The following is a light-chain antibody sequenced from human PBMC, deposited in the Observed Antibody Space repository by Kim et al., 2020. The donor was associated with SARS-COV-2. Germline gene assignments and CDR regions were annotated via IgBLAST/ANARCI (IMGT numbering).Light chain of an antibody. J-gene: IGKJ2*01. Sequence: SASVGDRVTITCRASQTFRTWLAWYQQKPGKAPNLLIYLSSTLETGVPSRFIGSGSGTEFTLTIDSLQPDDFATYFCQHYSRFPYTFGQGTKLEIK. CDR1: QTFRTW. CDR3: QHYSRFPYT. CDR2: LSS. V-gene: IGKV1-5*03.